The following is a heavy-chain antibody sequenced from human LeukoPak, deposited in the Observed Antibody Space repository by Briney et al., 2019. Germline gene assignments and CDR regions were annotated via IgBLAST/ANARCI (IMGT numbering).Heavy chain of an antibody. CDR2: INKDGGEK. J-gene: IGHJ4*02. CDR1: GFTFSSYS. CDR3: VKDSPPRYSGSPPAY. V-gene: IGHV3-7*03. Sequence: GGSLRLSCAASGFTFSSYSMNWVRQAPGKGLEWVANINKDGGEKYYVDSVKGRFTISRDNAKNSLYLQMNSLRADDTAVYYCVKDSPPRYSGSPPAYWGQGTLVTVSS. D-gene: IGHD1-26*01.